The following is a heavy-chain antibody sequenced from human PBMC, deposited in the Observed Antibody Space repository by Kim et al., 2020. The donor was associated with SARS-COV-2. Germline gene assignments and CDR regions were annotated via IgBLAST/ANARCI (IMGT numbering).Heavy chain of an antibody. V-gene: IGHV1-18*01. Sequence: ASVKVSCKASGYTFTSYGISWVRQAPGQGLEWMGWISAYNGNTNYAQKLQGRVTMTTDTSTSTAYMELRSLRSDDTAVYYCARGSGLRYFDWLLNGMDVWGQGTTVTVSS. J-gene: IGHJ6*02. CDR2: ISAYNGNT. D-gene: IGHD3-9*01. CDR1: GYTFTSYG. CDR3: ARGSGLRYFDWLLNGMDV.